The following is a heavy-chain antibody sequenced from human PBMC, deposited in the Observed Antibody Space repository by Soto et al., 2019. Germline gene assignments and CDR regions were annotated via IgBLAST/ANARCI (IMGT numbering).Heavy chain of an antibody. CDR2: INTDSGTT. J-gene: IGHJ2*01. CDR3: VRDRAADWYLDL. V-gene: IGHV1-3*04. Sequence: QVQVVQSGAEVKKPGASVRLSCKTSGYSFTSCALHWVRQAPGQGFEWMGWINTDSGTTKYSQKFQGRVTITRDASAGTGYMELRSLSSEDTTIYYCVRDRAADWYLDLWGRGTLVTVSS. D-gene: IGHD6-25*01. CDR1: GYSFTSCA.